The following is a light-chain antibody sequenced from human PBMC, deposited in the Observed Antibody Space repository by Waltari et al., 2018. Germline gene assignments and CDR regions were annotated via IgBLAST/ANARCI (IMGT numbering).Light chain of an antibody. Sequence: DIVMTQSPLSLPVTPGDPASIPRRSSPSLLHSNGYNYLDWYLQKPGQSPQLLIYLGSNRASGVPDRFSGSGSGTDFTLKISRVEAEDVGVYYCMQALQTPLTFGGGTKVEIK. V-gene: IGKV2-28*01. J-gene: IGKJ4*01. CDR3: MQALQTPLT. CDR2: LGS. CDR1: PSLLHSNGYNY.